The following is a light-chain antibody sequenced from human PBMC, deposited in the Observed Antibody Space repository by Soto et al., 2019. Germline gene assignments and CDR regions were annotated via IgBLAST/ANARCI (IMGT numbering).Light chain of an antibody. Sequence: IVLTQSPDTLSLSPGERATLSCRASQSVRAYLAWYQQKPGQAPRLLIYDASNRATGIPARFSGRESGADFTLTISSLEPEDFGVYYCQQRSSWPLTFGGGTKVDIK. CDR3: QQRSSWPLT. V-gene: IGKV3-11*01. CDR1: QSVRAY. J-gene: IGKJ4*01. CDR2: DAS.